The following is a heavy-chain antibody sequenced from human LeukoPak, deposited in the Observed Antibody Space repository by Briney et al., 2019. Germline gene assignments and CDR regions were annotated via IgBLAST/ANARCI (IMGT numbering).Heavy chain of an antibody. Sequence: PGGSLRLSCAASGFTVSSNYMSWVRQAPGKGLEWVSSISSSSSYIYYADSVKGRFTISRDNAKNSLYLQMNSLRAEDTAVYYCARDREWTIMIPGAFDIWGQGTMVTVSS. CDR1: GFTVSSNY. J-gene: IGHJ3*02. D-gene: IGHD3-16*01. V-gene: IGHV3-21*01. CDR2: ISSSSSYI. CDR3: ARDREWTIMIPGAFDI.